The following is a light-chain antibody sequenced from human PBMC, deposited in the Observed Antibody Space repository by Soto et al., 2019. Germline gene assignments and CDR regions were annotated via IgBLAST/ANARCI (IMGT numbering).Light chain of an antibody. CDR2: WAS. CDR1: QSVLEDSNNKNY. J-gene: IGKJ2*01. V-gene: IGKV4-1*01. CDR3: QQYFSTPYT. Sequence: DIVMTQSPDSLAVSLGERATINCKSSQSVLEDSNNKNYLTWYQQKPGQPPRLLIYWASIRESGVPDRFSGSGSGTDFTLTINSLRAEDVAVYYCQQYFSTPYTFGQGTTLEIK.